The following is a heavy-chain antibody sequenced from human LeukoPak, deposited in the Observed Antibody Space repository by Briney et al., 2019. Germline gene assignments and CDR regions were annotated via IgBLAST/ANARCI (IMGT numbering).Heavy chain of an antibody. CDR3: ARGGWNYEEDY. J-gene: IGHJ4*02. Sequence: SQTLSLTCTVSGGSISSGGYYWSWIRQPPGKGLEWIGYIYHSGSTYYNPSLKSRVTISVDRSKNQFSLKLSSVTAADTAVYYCARGGWNYEEDYWGQGTLVTVSS. CDR1: GGSISSGGYY. CDR2: IYHSGST. D-gene: IGHD1-7*01. V-gene: IGHV4-30-2*01.